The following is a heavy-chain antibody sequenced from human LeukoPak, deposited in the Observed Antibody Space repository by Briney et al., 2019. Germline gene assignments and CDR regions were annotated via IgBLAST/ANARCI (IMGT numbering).Heavy chain of an antibody. CDR1: GYTFTSYA. CDR2: MNPNSGNT. Sequence: ASVKVSCKASGYTFTSYAMHWVRQAPGQRLEWMGWMNPNSGNTGYAQKFQGRVTMTRNTSISTAYMELSSLRSEDTAVYYCAKGNIAAAGAYYYYGMDVWGQGTTVTVSS. D-gene: IGHD6-13*01. V-gene: IGHV1-8*02. J-gene: IGHJ6*02. CDR3: AKGNIAAAGAYYYYGMDV.